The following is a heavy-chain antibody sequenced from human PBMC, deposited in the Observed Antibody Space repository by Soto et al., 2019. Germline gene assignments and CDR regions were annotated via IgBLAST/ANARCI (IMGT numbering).Heavy chain of an antibody. D-gene: IGHD4-17*01. CDR3: VRRSTVSYYGMDV. V-gene: IGHV3-30*04. J-gene: IGHJ6*02. CDR1: GFSFGSYE. CDR2: TSYDGSIN. Sequence: GGSLRLSCAGSGFSFGSYEMHWVRQAPGKGLEWVTFTSYDGSINYYADSVKGRFTMSRDNSKNLLYLQMNSLRTEDTAVYYCVRRSTVSYYGMDVWGQGTTVTVSS.